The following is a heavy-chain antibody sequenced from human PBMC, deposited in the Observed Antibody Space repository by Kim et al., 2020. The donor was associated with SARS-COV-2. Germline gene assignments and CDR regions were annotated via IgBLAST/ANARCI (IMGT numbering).Heavy chain of an antibody. CDR3: ARDTTTTSADRYYFYGLDV. D-gene: IGHD1-1*01. CDR2: ISGSSSFT. Sequence: GGSLRLSCAASGFSFSDYYMSWIRQAPGKGLEWVSYISGSSSFTYYADSVKGRFTISRDNAKNSLSLQMNSLRAEDTAVYYCARDTTTTSADRYYFYGLDVWGRGTTVTVSS. V-gene: IGHV3-11*06. CDR1: GFSFSDYY. J-gene: IGHJ6*02.